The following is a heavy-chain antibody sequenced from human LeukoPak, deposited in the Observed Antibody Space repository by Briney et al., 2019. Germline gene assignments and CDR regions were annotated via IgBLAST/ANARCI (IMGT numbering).Heavy chain of an antibody. CDR1: GGSISSSSYY. CDR3: ARQPYPLYYFDY. Sequence: SETLSLTCNVSGGSISSSSYYWGWIRQPPGKGLEWIGSIYYSGSTYYNPSLKSRVTISVDTSKNQFSLKLSSVTAADTAVYYCARQPYPLYYFDYWGQGTLVTVSS. V-gene: IGHV4-39*01. CDR2: IYYSGST. J-gene: IGHJ4*02. D-gene: IGHD3-16*01.